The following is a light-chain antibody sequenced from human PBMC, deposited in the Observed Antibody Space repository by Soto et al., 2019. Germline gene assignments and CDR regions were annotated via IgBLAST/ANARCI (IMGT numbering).Light chain of an antibody. V-gene: IGKV1-5*03. Sequence: DIQMTQSPSTLSASVGDRVTITCRASQSTSTWLAWYQHKPGKAPNLLIYKASSLESGVPSRFSGSGSGTEFTLTISSLQPDDVATYYCQQYGRYRTCGQGTKVEIK. CDR1: QSTSTW. CDR3: QQYGRYRT. J-gene: IGKJ1*01. CDR2: KAS.